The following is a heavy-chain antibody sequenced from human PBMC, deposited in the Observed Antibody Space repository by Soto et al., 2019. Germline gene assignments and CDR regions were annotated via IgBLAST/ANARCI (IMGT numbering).Heavy chain of an antibody. D-gene: IGHD2-8*01. CDR1: GFTFSSYW. Sequence: LRLSCAASGFTFSSYWMHWVRQAPGKGLVWVSRINSDGSSATYADSVKGRFTVSRDNAKNTLYLQMNSLRAEDTAVYYCARDLPTNGDGMDVWGQGTTVTVSS. CDR2: INSDGSSA. CDR3: ARDLPTNGDGMDV. J-gene: IGHJ6*02. V-gene: IGHV3-74*01.